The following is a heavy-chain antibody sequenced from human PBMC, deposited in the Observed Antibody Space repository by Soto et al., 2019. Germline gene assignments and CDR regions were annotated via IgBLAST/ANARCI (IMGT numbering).Heavy chain of an antibody. Sequence: PGGSLRLSCVASGFTFSSSEMKWVRLAPGKGLEWVSYISSSGSTVYHADSVEGRLTISRDNAKNSLFLQMNSLRAEDTALYYCAREGSYDTMDYWGLGTLVTVSS. CDR3: AREGSYDTMDY. D-gene: IGHD3-22*01. V-gene: IGHV3-48*03. CDR1: GFTFSSSE. CDR2: ISSSGSTV. J-gene: IGHJ4*02.